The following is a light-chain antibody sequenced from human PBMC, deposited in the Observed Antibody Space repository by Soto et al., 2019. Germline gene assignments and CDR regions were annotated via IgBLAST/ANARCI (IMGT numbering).Light chain of an antibody. J-gene: IGLJ3*02. CDR2: EGS. CDR3: CSFARGSTLV. Sequence: QSALPQPASVSGSPGQSITISCTGTSSDVGSYNLVSWYQQHPGNAPKLMIYEGSKRPSGVSNRFFGSKSGNTASLTISGLQAEDAADYYCCSFARGSTLVFGGGTKVTV. V-gene: IGLV2-23*01. CDR1: SSDVGSYNL.